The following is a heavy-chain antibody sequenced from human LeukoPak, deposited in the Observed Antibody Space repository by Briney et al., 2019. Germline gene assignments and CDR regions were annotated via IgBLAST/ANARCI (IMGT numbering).Heavy chain of an antibody. CDR2: INPSGGST. CDR1: RYTFTRYY. Sequence: ASVKVSCKASRYTFTRYYIHWVRQAPGQGLEWMGIINPSGGSTGYAQKFQGRVTTTRDTSTSTVYMELSSLRSEDTAVYYCARDPIEYSSSFQQKYYGMDVWGQGTTVTVSS. J-gene: IGHJ6*02. CDR3: ARDPIEYSSSFQQKYYGMDV. V-gene: IGHV1-46*01. D-gene: IGHD6-6*01.